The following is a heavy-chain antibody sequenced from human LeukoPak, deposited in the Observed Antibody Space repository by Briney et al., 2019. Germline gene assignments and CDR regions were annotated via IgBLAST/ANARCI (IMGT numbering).Heavy chain of an antibody. CDR1: GYTFTSYD. J-gene: IGHJ6*02. D-gene: IGHD3-10*01. V-gene: IGHV1-8*01. CDR3: AREYYYGSGSYSDYYYYGMDV. Sequence: ASVKVSCKASGYTFTSYDINWVRQATGQGLEWMGWMNPNSGNTGYAQKFQGRVTMTRNTSISTAYMELSSLRSEDTAVCYCAREYYYGSGSYSDYYYYGMDVWGQGTTVTVSS. CDR2: MNPNSGNT.